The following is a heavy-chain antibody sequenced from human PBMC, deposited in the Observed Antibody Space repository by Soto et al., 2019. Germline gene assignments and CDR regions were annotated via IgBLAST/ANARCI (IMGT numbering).Heavy chain of an antibody. CDR3: AKDMSGYSSGWDAFDI. D-gene: IGHD6-19*01. J-gene: IGHJ3*02. CDR1: GFTFSSYA. Sequence: PWGSLRLSCAASGFTFSSYAMHWVRQAPGKGLEWVAVISYGGSTYYADSVKGRFTISRDNSKNSLYLQMNSLRTEDTALYYCAKDMSGYSSGWDAFDIWGQGTVVTVSS. V-gene: IGHV3-43*02. CDR2: ISYGGST.